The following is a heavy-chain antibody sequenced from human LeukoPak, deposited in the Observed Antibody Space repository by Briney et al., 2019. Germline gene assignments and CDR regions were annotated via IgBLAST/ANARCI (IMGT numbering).Heavy chain of an antibody. D-gene: IGHD1-26*01. CDR2: IVVGSGKS. CDR3: ARPGGSYPEYYSDY. CDR1: GFTFSRSA. Sequence: GVSVKVSCKASGFTFSRSAMQWVRQARGQRLEWIGWIVVGSGKSNYAQKFQDRVTITRDTSISTAYMELSRLRSDDTAVYYCARPGGSYPEYYSDYWGQGTLVTVSS. V-gene: IGHV1-58*02. J-gene: IGHJ4*02.